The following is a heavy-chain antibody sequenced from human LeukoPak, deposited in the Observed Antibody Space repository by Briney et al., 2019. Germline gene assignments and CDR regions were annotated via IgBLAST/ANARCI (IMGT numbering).Heavy chain of an antibody. V-gene: IGHV4-39*07. D-gene: IGHD3-22*01. CDR3: ARVSPSGTYYYDSSGYPDY. Sequence: SETLSLTCTVSGGSISSSTYYWGWIRQAPGKGLEWIGTMSYSGTTYYTPSLRSRVTMSLDTSKNQFSLKLSSVTAADTAVYYCARVSPSGTYYYDSSGYPDYWGXXTLVTVSS. CDR2: MSYSGTT. J-gene: IGHJ4*02. CDR1: GGSISSSTYY.